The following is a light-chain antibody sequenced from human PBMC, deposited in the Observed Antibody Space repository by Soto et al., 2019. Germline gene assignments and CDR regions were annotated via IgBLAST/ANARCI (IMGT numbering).Light chain of an antibody. CDR3: QQLNSFPLT. Sequence: DIQMTQSPSSVSASAGDRVTITCRASQGISSWLAWYQRKPGRAPKLLIYAASRLQAGVPLRFSGSGSGTDFTLTISDLQPEDFATYYCQQLNSFPLTFGQGTRLEV. CDR1: QGISSW. V-gene: IGKV1D-12*01. CDR2: AAS. J-gene: IGKJ5*01.